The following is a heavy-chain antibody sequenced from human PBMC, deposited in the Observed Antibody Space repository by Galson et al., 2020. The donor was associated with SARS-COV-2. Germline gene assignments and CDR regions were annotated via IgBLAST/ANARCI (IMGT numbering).Heavy chain of an antibody. Sequence: SETLSLTCTVSGGSISSGGYYWSWIRQHPGKGLEWIGYIYYSGSTYYNPSLKSRVTISVDTSKNQFSLKLSSVTAADTAVYYCARASTIFGVVIDAFDIGGQGTMVTVSS. CDR1: GGSISSGGYY. V-gene: IGHV4-31*03. D-gene: IGHD3-3*01. CDR3: ARASTIFGVVIDAFDI. CDR2: IYYSGST. J-gene: IGHJ3*02.